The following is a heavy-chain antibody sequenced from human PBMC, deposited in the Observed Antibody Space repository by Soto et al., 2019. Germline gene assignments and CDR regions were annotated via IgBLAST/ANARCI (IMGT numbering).Heavy chain of an antibody. CDR1: GFTFSRYE. CDR3: ARDPAIYSGNFDYGLDV. V-gene: IGHV3-48*03. D-gene: IGHD4-4*01. CDR2: IGTSGKTI. Sequence: EVQLVESGGGLVQAGGSLRLFCAVSGFTFSRYEMNWVRQAPGKGLEWVSYIGTSGKTIYYADSVRGLFTISRDNAKNSLYLQMNSLRAEDTAVYYCARDPAIYSGNFDYGLDVWGQGTTVTVSS. J-gene: IGHJ6*02.